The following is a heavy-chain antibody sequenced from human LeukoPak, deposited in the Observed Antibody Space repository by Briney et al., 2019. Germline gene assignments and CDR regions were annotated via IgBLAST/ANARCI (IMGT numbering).Heavy chain of an antibody. J-gene: IGHJ4*02. CDR2: IYYSGST. CDR1: GGSISSSSYY. D-gene: IGHD3-22*01. V-gene: IGHV4-39*01. Sequence: KPSETLSLTCTVSGGSISSSSYYWGWIRQPPGKGLEWIGSIYYSGSTYYNPSLKSRVTISVDTSKNQFSLKLSSVTAADTAVYYCARRFTMIVVIPEDYFDFWGQGTLVTVSS. CDR3: ARRFTMIVVIPEDYFDF.